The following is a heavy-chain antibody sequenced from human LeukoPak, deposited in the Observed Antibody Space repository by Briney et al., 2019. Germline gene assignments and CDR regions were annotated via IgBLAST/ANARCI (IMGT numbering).Heavy chain of an antibody. J-gene: IGHJ4*02. CDR1: GGSITSHYY. D-gene: IGHD3-16*01. V-gene: IGHV4-38-2*02. CDR2: MYHSGST. Sequence: SETLSLTCTVSGGSITSHYYWGWIRQPPGKGLEWIGTMYHSGSTYYNPSLRSRVTLSVDTSRNHFSLKLSSATAADTAVYFCAREHILGPVDNWGQGTLVIVSS. CDR3: AREHILGPVDN.